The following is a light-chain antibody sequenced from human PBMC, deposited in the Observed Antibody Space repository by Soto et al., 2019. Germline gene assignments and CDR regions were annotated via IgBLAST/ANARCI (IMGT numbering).Light chain of an antibody. CDR3: QQYYSAPLT. J-gene: IGKJ4*01. CDR1: QSVLYSSNNKNF. Sequence: DIVMTQSPDSLAVSLGERATINCKSSQSVLYSSNNKNFLAWYQQKPGQSPKLLINWASTRESGVPDRFSGSGSGTDFTLTISSLQAEDVAVYYCQQYYSAPLTFGGGTKVEI. CDR2: WAS. V-gene: IGKV4-1*01.